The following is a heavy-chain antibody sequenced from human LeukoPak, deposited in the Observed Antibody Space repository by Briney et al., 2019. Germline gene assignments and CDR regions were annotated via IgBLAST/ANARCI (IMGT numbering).Heavy chain of an antibody. CDR2: INPNSGGT. CDR3: ARDRGIFIAVRVFDY. CDR1: GYTFTGYY. D-gene: IGHD3-10*01. Sequence: ASVKVSCNASGYTFTGYYMHWVRQAPGQGLEWMGWINPNSGGTNYAQKFQGRVTMTRDTSISTAYMELSRLRSDDTAVYYCARDRGIFIAVRVFDYWGQGTLVTVSS. J-gene: IGHJ4*02. V-gene: IGHV1-2*02.